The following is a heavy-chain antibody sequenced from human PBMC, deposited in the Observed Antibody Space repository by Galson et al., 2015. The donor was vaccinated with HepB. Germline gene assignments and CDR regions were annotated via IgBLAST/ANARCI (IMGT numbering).Heavy chain of an antibody. Sequence: SLRLSCAASGFTFSSYGMHWVRQAPGKGLEWVAVISYDASNIYYADSVKGRFTISRDNSKNTLLLQMNSLRDEDTAVYYCAKDVGYYGSGSIDYWGQGTLVTVSS. CDR2: ISYDASNI. D-gene: IGHD3-10*01. CDR3: AKDVGYYGSGSIDY. J-gene: IGHJ4*02. CDR1: GFTFSSYG. V-gene: IGHV3-30*18.